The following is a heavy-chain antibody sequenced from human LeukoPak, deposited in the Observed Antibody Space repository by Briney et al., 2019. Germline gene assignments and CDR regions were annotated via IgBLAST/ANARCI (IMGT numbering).Heavy chain of an antibody. Sequence: GGSLRLSCAASGFTFSDYYMSRIRQAPGKGLEWDSYISSSGSTIYYADSVKGRFTISRDNAKNSLYLQMNSLRAEDTAVYYCARDGYCSSTSCYTNYYYMDVWGKGTTVTVSS. CDR3: ARDGYCSSTSCYTNYYYMDV. V-gene: IGHV3-11*04. D-gene: IGHD2-2*02. CDR1: GFTFSDYY. CDR2: ISSSGSTI. J-gene: IGHJ6*03.